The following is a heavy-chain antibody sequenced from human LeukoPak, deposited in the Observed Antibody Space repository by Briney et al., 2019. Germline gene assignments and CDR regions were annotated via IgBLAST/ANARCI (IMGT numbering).Heavy chain of an antibody. J-gene: IGHJ4*02. D-gene: IGHD6-6*01. V-gene: IGHV3-43D*03. CDR3: ARGTGIARPDY. CDR1: GFTFDDYA. Sequence: GGSLRLSCAASGFTFDDYAIHWVRQAPGKGLEWVSLISWDGGSTYYADSLKGRFTISRDNSNNTLYLQMYGLRAEDTAVYYCARGTGIARPDYWGQGTLVTVSS. CDR2: ISWDGGST.